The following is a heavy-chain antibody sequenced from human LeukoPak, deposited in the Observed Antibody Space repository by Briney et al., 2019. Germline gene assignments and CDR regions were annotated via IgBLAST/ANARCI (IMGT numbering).Heavy chain of an antibody. Sequence: SETLSLTCTVSGGSISSYYWSWIRQPPGKGLEWIGYIYYSGSTNYNPSLKSRVTISVDTSKNQFSLKLSSVTAADTAVYYCARENSSGYYPPMAFDIWGQGTLVTVSS. CDR3: ARENSSGYYPPMAFDI. CDR1: GGSISSYY. V-gene: IGHV4-59*01. D-gene: IGHD3-22*01. J-gene: IGHJ4*02. CDR2: IYYSGST.